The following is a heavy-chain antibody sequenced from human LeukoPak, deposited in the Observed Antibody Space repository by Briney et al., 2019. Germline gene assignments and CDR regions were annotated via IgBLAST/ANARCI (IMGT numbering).Heavy chain of an antibody. D-gene: IGHD4-23*01. CDR2: IIPIIGTA. CDR3: ARGLTTVVGNWSDP. V-gene: IGHV1-69*13. CDR1: GGTFSSYA. Sequence: ASVKVSCKASGGTFSSYAISWVRQAPGQGLEWMGGIIPIIGTANYAQKFQGRVTITADESTTTAYMELSSLRSEDTAVYYCARGLTTVVGNWSDPWGQGTLVTVSS. J-gene: IGHJ5*02.